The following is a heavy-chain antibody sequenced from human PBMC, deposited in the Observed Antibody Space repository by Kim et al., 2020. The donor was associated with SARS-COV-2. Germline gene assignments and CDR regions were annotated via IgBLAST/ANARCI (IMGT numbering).Heavy chain of an antibody. V-gene: IGHV3-33*03. CDR3: AKDLEYSYGYYYYYGMDV. J-gene: IGHJ6*02. D-gene: IGHD5-18*01. Sequence: KGRFTISRDKSKKTLYLQMNSLRAEDTAVYYCAKDLEYSYGYYYYYGMDVWGQGTTVTVSS.